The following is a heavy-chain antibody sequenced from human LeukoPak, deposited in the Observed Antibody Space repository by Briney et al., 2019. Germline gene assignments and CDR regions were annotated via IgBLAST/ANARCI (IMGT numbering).Heavy chain of an antibody. V-gene: IGHV4-61*02. CDR3: ARFGGPHAFDI. D-gene: IGHD3-3*01. Sequence: SETLSFTCTVSCGSISSGSYYWSWIRQPAGKGLEWIGRIYTSGSTNYNPSLKSRVTISVDTSKNQFSLKLSSVTAADTAVYYCARFGGPHAFDIWGQGTMVTVSS. CDR2: IYTSGST. CDR1: CGSISSGSYY. J-gene: IGHJ3*02.